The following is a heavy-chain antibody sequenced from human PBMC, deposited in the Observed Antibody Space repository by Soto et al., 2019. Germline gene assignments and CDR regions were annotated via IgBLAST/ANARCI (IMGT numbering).Heavy chain of an antibody. Sequence: GSLRLSCAASGLSFSDYDMSWIRQAPGKGLEWLGYISASGTTISIADSVKGRFTISRDNAKNSLYLRMNSLRVDDAAVYYCARTTWRRSPAYFDYWGRGTLVTVSS. CDR2: ISASGTTI. V-gene: IGHV3-11*01. CDR3: ARTTWRRSPAYFDY. CDR1: GLSFSDYD. J-gene: IGHJ4*02. D-gene: IGHD1-1*01.